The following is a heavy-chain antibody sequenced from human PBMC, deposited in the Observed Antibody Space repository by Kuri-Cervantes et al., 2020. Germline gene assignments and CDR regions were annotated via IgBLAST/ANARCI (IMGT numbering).Heavy chain of an antibody. CDR3: ARDASKYCSSTSCLGQFDP. CDR1: GYTFTSYG. D-gene: IGHD2-2*01. V-gene: IGHV1-18*01. CDR2: ISAYNGNT. J-gene: IGHJ5*02. Sequence: ASVKVSCKASGYTFTSYGISWVRQAPGQGLEWMGWISAYNGNTNYAQKLQGRVAMTTDTSTSTAYMELRSLRSDDTAVYYCARDASKYCSSTSCLGQFDPWGQGTLVTVSS.